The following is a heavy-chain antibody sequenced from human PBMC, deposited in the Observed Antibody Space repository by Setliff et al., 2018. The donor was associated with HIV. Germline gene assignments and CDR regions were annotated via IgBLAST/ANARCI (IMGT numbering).Heavy chain of an antibody. CDR2: IYYSGST. D-gene: IGHD3-3*01. CDR3: ARAPIPYYDFWSGQRVGWFDP. V-gene: IGHV4-59*11. CDR1: GGSISSHY. J-gene: IGHJ5*02. Sequence: PSETLSLTCTVSGGSISSHYWSWIRQPPGKGLEWIGYIYYSGSTNYNPSLKSRVTISVDTSKNQFSLKLSSVTAADTAVYYCARAPIPYYDFWSGQRVGWFDPWGQGTLVTVSS.